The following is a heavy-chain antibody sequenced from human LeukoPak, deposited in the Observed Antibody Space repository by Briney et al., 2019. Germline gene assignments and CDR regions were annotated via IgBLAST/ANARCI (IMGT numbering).Heavy chain of an antibody. CDR3: TRQYSSSYYSDC. CDR2: INHSGTT. J-gene: IGHJ4*02. Sequence: SETLSLTCAVSGGSFSGFYWSWIRQPPGGGLEWIADINHSGTTNYNPSLKSRVTISVDTSKNQFSLNLKSMTAADTAVYYCTRQYSSSYYSDCWGQGILVTVCS. CDR1: GGSFSGFY. D-gene: IGHD6-6*01. V-gene: IGHV4-34*01.